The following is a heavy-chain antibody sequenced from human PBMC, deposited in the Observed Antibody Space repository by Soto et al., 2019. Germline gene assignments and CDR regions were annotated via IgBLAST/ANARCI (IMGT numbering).Heavy chain of an antibody. Sequence: PGESLKISCKGSGYSFTSYWIGWVRQMPGKGLEWMGIIYPGDSDTRYSPSFQGQVTISADKSISTAYLQWSSLKASDTAMYYCVTASHDYGDYGASDIWGQGTMVTVSS. CDR1: GYSFTSYW. CDR2: IYPGDSDT. V-gene: IGHV5-51*01. J-gene: IGHJ3*02. D-gene: IGHD4-17*01. CDR3: VTASHDYGDYGASDI.